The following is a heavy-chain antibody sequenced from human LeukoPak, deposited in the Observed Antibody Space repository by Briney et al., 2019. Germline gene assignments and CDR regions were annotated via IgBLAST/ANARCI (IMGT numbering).Heavy chain of an antibody. V-gene: IGHV3-30-3*01. J-gene: IGHJ4*02. CDR2: TSSDLNVK. CDR1: GFTFRNYV. Sequence: GSLRLSCAASGFTFRNYVIHWVRQAPGKGLEWVAVTSSDLNVKLYADSVKGRFTISRDNSRSTLYLQMNSLRPEDTAIYYCAREGYYGSGSPPSLYFDYWGQGTLVTVSS. D-gene: IGHD3-10*01. CDR3: AREGYYGSGSPPSLYFDY.